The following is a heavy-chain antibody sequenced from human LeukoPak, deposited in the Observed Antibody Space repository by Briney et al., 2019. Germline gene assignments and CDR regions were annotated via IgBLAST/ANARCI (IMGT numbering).Heavy chain of an antibody. Sequence: SETLSLTCTVSGGSISSYYWSWLRQSAGKGLEWIGRIYSSGSTNYNPSFTSRVTMSVDTSKNQFSLRPSSVTAADTAVYYCARDPRAVDVWGQGTTVTVSS. CDR3: ARDPRAVDV. CDR2: IYSSGST. J-gene: IGHJ6*02. V-gene: IGHV4-4*07. CDR1: GGSISSYY.